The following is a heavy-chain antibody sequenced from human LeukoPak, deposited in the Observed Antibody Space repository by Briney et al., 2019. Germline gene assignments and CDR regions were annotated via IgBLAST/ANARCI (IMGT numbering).Heavy chain of an antibody. CDR1: GGSISSYY. Sequence: SETLSLTCTVSGGSISSYYWSWIRQPPGKGLEWIGCIYYSGSTNYNPSLKSRVTISVDTSKNQFSLKLSSVTAADTAVYYCARSAYYYDSSGYYANDYWGQGTLVTVSS. J-gene: IGHJ4*02. V-gene: IGHV4-59*01. CDR3: ARSAYYYDSSGYYANDY. CDR2: IYYSGST. D-gene: IGHD3-22*01.